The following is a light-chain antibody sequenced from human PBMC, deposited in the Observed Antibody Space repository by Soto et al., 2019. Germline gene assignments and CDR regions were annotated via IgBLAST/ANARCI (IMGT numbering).Light chain of an antibody. J-gene: IGLJ1*01. Sequence: QSALTQPPSASGSPGQSVTISCTGTSTDVGGYNYVSWYQQHPGKVPKLVIFEVNKRPSGVPDRFSESKSGNTASLTVSGLQPEDEADYYCASYAGGNNVFGTGTKVTVL. CDR1: STDVGGYNY. CDR3: ASYAGGNNV. V-gene: IGLV2-8*01. CDR2: EVN.